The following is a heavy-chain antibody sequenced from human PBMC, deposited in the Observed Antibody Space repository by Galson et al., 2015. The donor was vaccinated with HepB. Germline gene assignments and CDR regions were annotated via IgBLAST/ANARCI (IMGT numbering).Heavy chain of an antibody. V-gene: IGHV3-23*01. Sequence: SLRLSCAASGFTLSTYGMSWVRQAPGRGPEWVSSIIGGSDDTYYADSVKGRFTISRDSSKNTLFLQVNSLRAEDTAVYFCAKAPSWDKESARIFDSWGQGTLVTVSS. CDR3: AKAPSWDKESARIFDS. CDR1: GFTLSTYG. J-gene: IGHJ4*02. D-gene: IGHD5/OR15-5a*01. CDR2: IIGGSDDT.